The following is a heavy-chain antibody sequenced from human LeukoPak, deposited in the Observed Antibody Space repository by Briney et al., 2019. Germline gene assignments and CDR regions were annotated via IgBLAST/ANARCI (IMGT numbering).Heavy chain of an antibody. Sequence: ASVKVSCKASGYTFTGYYMHWLRQAPGQGLEWMGRINPNSGGTNYAQKFQGRVTMTRDTSISTAYLELSRLRSDDTDVYYCARDRAAGDFDYWGQGTLVTVSS. CDR1: GYTFTGYY. CDR3: ARDRAAGDFDY. V-gene: IGHV1-2*05. CDR2: INPNSGGT. D-gene: IGHD6-13*01. J-gene: IGHJ4*02.